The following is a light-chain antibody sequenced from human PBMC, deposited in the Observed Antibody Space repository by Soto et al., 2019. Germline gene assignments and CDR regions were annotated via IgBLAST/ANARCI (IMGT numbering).Light chain of an antibody. CDR1: QGISNY. V-gene: IGKV1-33*01. CDR3: QHYDNLPLT. CDR2: DAA. J-gene: IGKJ4*01. Sequence: IQLTQSPSSLSAAVGDRVTITCRASQGISNYLNWYQYKPGKAPKVLIFDAASLETGVPSRFSGSGYGTDFSLTINSLQPEDVATYYCQHYDNLPLTFGGGTKVDIK.